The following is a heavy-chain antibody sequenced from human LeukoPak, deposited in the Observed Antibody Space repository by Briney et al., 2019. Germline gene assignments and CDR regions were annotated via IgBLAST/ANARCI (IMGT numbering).Heavy chain of an antibody. V-gene: IGHV3-15*01. J-gene: IGHJ4*02. CDR2: IKTRAAGRTT. Sequence: GGSLRLSCAVSGFTFSDAWMSWVRQAPGKGLEWVGRIKTRAAGRTTDYAAPVKGRFTISRDNSKNTLYLQMNSLRVEDTAVYYCARGGSSWTYYFDYWGQGTLVTVSS. D-gene: IGHD6-13*01. CDR3: ARGGSSWTYYFDY. CDR1: GFTFSDAW.